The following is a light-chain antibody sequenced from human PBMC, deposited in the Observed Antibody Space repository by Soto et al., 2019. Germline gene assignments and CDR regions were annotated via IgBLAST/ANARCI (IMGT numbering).Light chain of an antibody. Sequence: QSVLTQSPSASGTPGQRVTISCSGGTSNIGRNTVNWYQQLPRTAPKLLIYSNNLRPSGVPDRFSGSKSGTSASLAISGLRSEDEADYYCAAWDDGLNGQLFGGGTKLTVL. J-gene: IGLJ2*01. CDR2: SNN. V-gene: IGLV1-44*01. CDR1: TSNIGRNT. CDR3: AAWDDGLNGQL.